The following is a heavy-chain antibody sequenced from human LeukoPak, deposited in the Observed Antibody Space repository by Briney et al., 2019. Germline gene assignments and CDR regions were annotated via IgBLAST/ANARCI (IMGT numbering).Heavy chain of an antibody. CDR2: IIPILGIA. CDR3: ASYSSSWPRPFDY. D-gene: IGHD6-13*01. Sequence: GSSVKVSRKASGGTFSSCTISWVRQAPGQGLEWMGRIIPILGIANYAQKFQGRVTITADKSTSTAYMELSSLRSEDTAVYYCASYSSSWPRPFDYWGQGTLVTVSS. V-gene: IGHV1-69*02. CDR1: GGTFSSCT. J-gene: IGHJ4*02.